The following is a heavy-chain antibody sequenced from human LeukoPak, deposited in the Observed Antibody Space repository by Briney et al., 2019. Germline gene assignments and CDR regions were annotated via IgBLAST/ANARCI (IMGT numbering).Heavy chain of an antibody. V-gene: IGHV4-39*07. CDR2: IFYSGNI. CDR1: GGSISSSSYY. Sequence: SETLSLTCTVSGGSISSSSYYWGWIRQPPGKGLEWIGSIFYSGNIYYNPSLKSRVTISVYTSKNQFSLRLSSVTAADTAVYYCARGAPGAVAVLVYWGQGTLVTVSS. D-gene: IGHD6-19*01. CDR3: ARGAPGAVAVLVY. J-gene: IGHJ4*02.